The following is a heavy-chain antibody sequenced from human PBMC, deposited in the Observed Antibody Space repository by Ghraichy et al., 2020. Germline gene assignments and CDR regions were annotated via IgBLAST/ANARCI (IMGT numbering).Heavy chain of an antibody. CDR1: GYTFTSYD. CDR2: MNPNSGNT. CDR3: ARGLKPPVLRFLEWFKSGMDV. Sequence: ASVKVSCKASGYTFTSYDINWVRQATGQGLEWMGWMNPNSGNTGYAQKIQGRVTMTRNTSISTAYMELSSLRSEDTAVYYCARGLKPPVLRFLEWFKSGMDVWGQGTTVTVSS. V-gene: IGHV1-8*01. J-gene: IGHJ6*02. D-gene: IGHD3-3*01.